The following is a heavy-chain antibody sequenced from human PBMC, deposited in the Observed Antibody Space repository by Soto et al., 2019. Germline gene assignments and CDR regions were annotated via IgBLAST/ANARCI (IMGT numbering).Heavy chain of an antibody. D-gene: IGHD3-16*01. CDR3: ARDKSRGSYSSFVDGLDV. J-gene: IGHJ6*02. CDR1: GFTLSNYW. Sequence: EVQLAESGGGLVQPGGSLRLSCAASGFTLSNYWMTWVRQAPGKALEWLANIKEDGSENYQVDSVKGRFTISLDKANNPLFLQMDSLRVEDTAVYYCARDKSRGSYSSFVDGLDVWGQATTVTVSS. CDR2: IKEDGSEN. V-gene: IGHV3-7*01.